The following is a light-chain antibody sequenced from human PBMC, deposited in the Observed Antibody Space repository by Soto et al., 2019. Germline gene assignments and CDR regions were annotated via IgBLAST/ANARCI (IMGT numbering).Light chain of an antibody. J-gene: IGKJ5*01. V-gene: IGKV3D-20*02. CDR2: GAG. Sequence: EIMLRQSQRTLSLSPGERSTLSYSPGQSLSSCSLAGYQQNLGQAPRLLICGAGSRATGIPDRLTGGGSGTDFTHTICGLGPGVLAVYFCQQRSNWAMTVGQGTRLEIK. CDR1: QSLSSCS. CDR3: QQRSNWAMT.